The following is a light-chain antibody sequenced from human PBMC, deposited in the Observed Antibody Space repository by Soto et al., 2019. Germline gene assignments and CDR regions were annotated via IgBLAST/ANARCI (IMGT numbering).Light chain of an antibody. CDR1: QSVSRK. CDR3: QQYKHWRAIC. Sequence: EILMTQSPATVSVSPGERATLSCRASQSVSRKLAWYQHKPGQAPRLLIYDTSTRAADIPARFSGSGSGTDFTLTISSLQSEDVSVYYCQQYKHWRAICFGEGTRLESK. V-gene: IGKV3-15*01. J-gene: IGKJ5*01. CDR2: DTS.